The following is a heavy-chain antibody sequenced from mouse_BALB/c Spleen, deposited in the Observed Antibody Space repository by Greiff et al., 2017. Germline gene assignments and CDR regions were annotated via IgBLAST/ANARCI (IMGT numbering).Heavy chain of an antibody. Sequence: EVHLVESGGGLVKLGGSLKLSCAASGFTFSSYYMSWVRQTPEKRLELVAAINSNGGSTYYPDTVKGRFTISRDNAKNTLYLQMSSLKSEDTALYYCARRSNFFFDYWGQGTTLTVSS. D-gene: IGHD4-1*01. J-gene: IGHJ2*01. CDR3: ARRSNFFFDY. CDR2: INSNGGST. V-gene: IGHV5-6-2*01. CDR1: GFTFSSYY.